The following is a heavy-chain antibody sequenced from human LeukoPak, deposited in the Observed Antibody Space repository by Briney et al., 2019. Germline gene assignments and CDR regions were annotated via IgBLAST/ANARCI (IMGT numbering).Heavy chain of an antibody. Sequence: GGSLRLSCAASTFTFSNYVIHWVRQAPGKGLEWVAVISYDGSNKYYADSVKGRFTISRDNSKNTLYMQMNSLRAEDTAVYYCARDPGSGYFLWGQGTTVTVSS. J-gene: IGHJ6*02. CDR3: ARDPGSGYFL. CDR1: TFTFSNYV. D-gene: IGHD3-3*01. V-gene: IGHV3-30*04. CDR2: ISYDGSNK.